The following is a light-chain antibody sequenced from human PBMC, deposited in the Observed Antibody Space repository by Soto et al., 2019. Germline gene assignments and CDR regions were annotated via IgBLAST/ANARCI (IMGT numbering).Light chain of an antibody. CDR3: ATWDDSLNGFYV. CDR1: TSNIGSNY. CDR2: RNN. V-gene: IGLV1-47*01. J-gene: IGLJ1*01. Sequence: SVLTQPASSSGTPGQGVTIAFSGSTSNIGSNYVYWYQQLPGTAPKLLIYRNNQRPSGVPDRFSGSKSGTSASLAISGLRSDDEADYFCATWDDSLNGFYVFGTGTKVTVL.